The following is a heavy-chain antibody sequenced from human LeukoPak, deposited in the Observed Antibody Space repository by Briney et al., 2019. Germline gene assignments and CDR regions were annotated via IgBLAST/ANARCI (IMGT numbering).Heavy chain of an antibody. CDR3: ARAQLGFDY. Sequence: GGSLRLSCAASGFTFSNYAMHWVRQAPGKGVEWVTVISYDGNHKYDADSVKGRFTVSRDNSKNTLYLQMNSLRAEDTAVYYCARAQLGFDYWGQGTLVTVSS. V-gene: IGHV3-30*04. D-gene: IGHD6-13*01. CDR2: ISYDGNHK. CDR1: GFTFSNYA. J-gene: IGHJ4*02.